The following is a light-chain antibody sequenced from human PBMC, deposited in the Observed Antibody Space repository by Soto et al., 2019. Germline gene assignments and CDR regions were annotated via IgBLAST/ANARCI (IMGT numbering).Light chain of an antibody. CDR2: TNN. CDR1: SSNIGSNP. CDR3: AAWDDRLEGVV. Sequence: QSVLTQPASASGTPGQRGTLSCSGRSSNIGSNPVSWYQHLPGTAHKLLIFTNNQGPSGIPDRVSGSKSGTSASLAISGLRSEDEAHYYCAAWDDRLEGVVLGGGTKLTVL. J-gene: IGLJ3*02. V-gene: IGLV1-44*01.